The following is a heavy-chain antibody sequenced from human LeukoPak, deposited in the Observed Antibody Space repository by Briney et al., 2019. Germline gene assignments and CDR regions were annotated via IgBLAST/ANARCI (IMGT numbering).Heavy chain of an antibody. V-gene: IGHV3-7*01. CDR3: ARGGTFVSDY. CDR1: GFTFSTFW. D-gene: IGHD1-1*01. Sequence: GGSLRLSCAASGFTFSTFWRSWVRQAPGKGLEWVANIKEDGSEKYYVDSMKGRFTVSRDNAKNSLYLQMDSLRAEDTAVYYCARGGTFVSDYWGQGTLVTVSS. J-gene: IGHJ4*02. CDR2: IKEDGSEK.